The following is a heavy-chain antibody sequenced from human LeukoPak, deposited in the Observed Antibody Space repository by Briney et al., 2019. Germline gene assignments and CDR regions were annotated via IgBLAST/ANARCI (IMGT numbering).Heavy chain of an antibody. D-gene: IGHD6-13*01. Sequence: GGSLRLSCAASGFTVSSNYMSWVRQAPGWGLEWVSSIYSGGSTYYADSVKGRFSISRDHSKNTLYLQVDSLRAEDTAVYYCAGRAELGRDFDYWGQGTLVTVSS. J-gene: IGHJ4*02. CDR3: AGRAELGRDFDY. CDR1: GFTVSSNY. V-gene: IGHV3-66*01. CDR2: IYSGGST.